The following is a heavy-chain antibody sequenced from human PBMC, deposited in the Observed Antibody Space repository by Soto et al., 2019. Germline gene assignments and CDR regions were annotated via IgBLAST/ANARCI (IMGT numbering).Heavy chain of an antibody. J-gene: IGHJ3*02. CDR1: GGSVSSGSYY. Sequence: SETLSLTCTVSGGSVSSGSYYWSWIRQPPGKGLEWIGYIYYSGSTNYNPSLKSRVTISVDTSKNQFSLKLSSVTAADTAVYYCARASTNYYDGSGYYLDAFDIWGQGTMVTVSS. CDR3: ARASTNYYDGSGYYLDAFDI. D-gene: IGHD3-22*01. CDR2: IYYSGST. V-gene: IGHV4-61*01.